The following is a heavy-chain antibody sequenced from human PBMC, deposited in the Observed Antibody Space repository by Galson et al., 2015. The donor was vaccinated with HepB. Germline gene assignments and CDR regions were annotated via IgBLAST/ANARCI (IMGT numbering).Heavy chain of an antibody. J-gene: IGHJ3*02. CDR3: ARAEVAGTLSGAFDI. CDR2: IGTAGDT. Sequence: SLRLSCAASGFTFSSYDMHWVRQATGKGLEWVSAIGTAGDTYYPGSVKGRFTISRENAKNSLYLQMNSLRAGDTAVYYCARAEVAGTLSGAFDIWGQGTMVTVSS. CDR1: GFTFSSYD. D-gene: IGHD6-19*01. V-gene: IGHV3-13*01.